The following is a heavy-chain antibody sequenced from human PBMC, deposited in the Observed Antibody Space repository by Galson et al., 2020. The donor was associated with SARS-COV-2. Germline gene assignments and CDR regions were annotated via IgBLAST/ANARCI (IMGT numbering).Heavy chain of an antibody. J-gene: IGHJ6*02. D-gene: IGHD5-12*01. CDR2: ISGSGGST. Sequence: GGSLRLSCAASGFTFSSYAMSWVRQAPGKGLEWVSGISGSGGSTYYADSVKGRFTISRDNSKNTLYLQMNSLRGEDTALYYCANTIGGSSAAREDIVTTSRKGDYHYGMDVWGQGTTVTVSS. V-gene: IGHV3-23*01. CDR1: GFTFSSYA. CDR3: ANTIGGSSAAREDIVTTSRKGDYHYGMDV.